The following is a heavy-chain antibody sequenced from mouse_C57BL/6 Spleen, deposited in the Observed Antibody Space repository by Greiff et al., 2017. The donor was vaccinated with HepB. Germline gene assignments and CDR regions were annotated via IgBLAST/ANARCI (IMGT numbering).Heavy chain of an antibody. CDR1: GYTFTSYW. Sequence: VQLQQSGAELAKPGASVKLSCKASGYTFTSYWMHWVKQRPGQGLEWIGYINPSSGYTKYNQKFKDKATLTADKSSSTAYMQLSSLTYEDSAVYYCARCYYGSSHYFDYWGQGTTLTVSS. CDR2: INPSSGYT. D-gene: IGHD1-1*01. CDR3: ARCYYGSSHYFDY. J-gene: IGHJ2*01. V-gene: IGHV1-7*01.